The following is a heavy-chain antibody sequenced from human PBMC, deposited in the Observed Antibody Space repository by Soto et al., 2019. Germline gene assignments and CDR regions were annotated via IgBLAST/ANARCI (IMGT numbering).Heavy chain of an antibody. J-gene: IGHJ6*04. CDR3: ARAGSAGPPPV. D-gene: IGHD1-1*01. CDR2: IYYSGTT. Sequence: SETLSLTCTVSGGSITNDYWSWIRQPPGKGLEWIGYIYYSGTTNYSPSLKSRVTISVDTSKNQFSLNLRSVTAADTAVYYCARAGSAGPPPVWGRGTTVTVSS. V-gene: IGHV4-59*01. CDR1: GGSITNDY.